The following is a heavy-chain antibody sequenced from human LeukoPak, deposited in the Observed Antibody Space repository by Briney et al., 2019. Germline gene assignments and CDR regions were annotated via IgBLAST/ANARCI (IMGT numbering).Heavy chain of an antibody. Sequence: GSLRLSCAASGFTFSSYAMSWIRQPPGKGLEWIGEINHSGSTNYNPSLKSRVTISVDTSKNQFSLKLSSVTAADTAVYYCARIVANCSSTSCYLHYYYGMDVWGQGTTVTVSS. CDR3: ARIVANCSSTSCYLHYYYGMDV. D-gene: IGHD2-2*01. V-gene: IGHV4-34*01. J-gene: IGHJ6*02. CDR1: GFTFSSYA. CDR2: INHSGST.